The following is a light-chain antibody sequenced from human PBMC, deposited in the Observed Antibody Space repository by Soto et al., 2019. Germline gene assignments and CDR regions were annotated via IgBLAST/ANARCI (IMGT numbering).Light chain of an antibody. V-gene: IGKV1-9*01. CDR1: QVISTS. Sequence: DIQLTQSPSFLSPSIGESVTITCRASQVISTSLAWYQVKPGKAPKLLIYAASTLESGVPSRFSATVSGTEFSLTITSLQPEDFATYYCQQSYSTPRTFGQGTKVEIK. CDR3: QQSYSTPRT. J-gene: IGKJ1*01. CDR2: AAS.